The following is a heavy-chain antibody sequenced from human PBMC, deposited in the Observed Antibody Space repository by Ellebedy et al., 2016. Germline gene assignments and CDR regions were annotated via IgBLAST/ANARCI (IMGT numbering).Heavy chain of an antibody. J-gene: IGHJ4*02. Sequence: GESLKISXAVSGLTFSNFFMSWVRQAPGKGLEWVATISANGNKRDLADSVQGRFTISRDNFRNTLHLQMNNLRGEDTAVYYCRQGHYADYWGQGTLVTVSS. CDR3: RQGHYADY. D-gene: IGHD2-2*01. V-gene: IGHV3-23*01. CDR2: ISANGNKR. CDR1: GLTFSNFF.